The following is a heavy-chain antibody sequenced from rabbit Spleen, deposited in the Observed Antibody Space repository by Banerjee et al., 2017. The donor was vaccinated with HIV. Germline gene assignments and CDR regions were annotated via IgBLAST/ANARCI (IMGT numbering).Heavy chain of an antibody. D-gene: IGHD3-1*01. J-gene: IGHJ4*01. CDR3: ARYVNVHGYGGNL. CDR1: GFDFSTYW. CDR2: SYAGNSNT. Sequence: QEQLEESGGGLVKPEGSLTLTCKASGFDFSTYWICWVRQAPGKGLEWIACSYAGNSNTYYASWAKGRFTISKTSSTTVTLQMTSLTAADTATHFCARYVNVHGYGGNLWGPGTLVTVS. V-gene: IGHV1S45*01.